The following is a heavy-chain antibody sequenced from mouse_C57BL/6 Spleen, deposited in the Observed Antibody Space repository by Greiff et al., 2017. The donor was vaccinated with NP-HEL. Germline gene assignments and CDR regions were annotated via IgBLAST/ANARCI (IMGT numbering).Heavy chain of an antibody. CDR1: GYTFTSYG. D-gene: IGHD2-3*01. V-gene: IGHV1-81*01. Sequence: QVQLKQSGAELARPGASVKLSCKASGYTFTSYGISWVKQRTGQGLEWIGEIYPRSGNTYYNEKFKGKATLTADKSSSTAYMELRSLTSEDSAVYFCARWLLSYYYAMDYWGQGTSVTVSS. CDR2: IYPRSGNT. CDR3: ARWLLSYYYAMDY. J-gene: IGHJ4*01.